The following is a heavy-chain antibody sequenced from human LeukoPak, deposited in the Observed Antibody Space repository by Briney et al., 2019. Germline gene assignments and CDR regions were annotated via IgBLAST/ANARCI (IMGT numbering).Heavy chain of an antibody. V-gene: IGHV3-23*01. CDR3: AKADSSSWHPGDYGMDV. J-gene: IGHJ6*02. CDR1: GFTFSSYA. D-gene: IGHD6-13*01. Sequence: GGSLRLSCAASGFTFSSYAMSWVRKAPGKGLECVSTISGSGGSTYSADSVKGRFAISRDSSKNTLYLQMNSLRAEDTAVYYCAKADSSSWHPGDYGMDVWGQGTTVTVSS. CDR2: ISGSGGST.